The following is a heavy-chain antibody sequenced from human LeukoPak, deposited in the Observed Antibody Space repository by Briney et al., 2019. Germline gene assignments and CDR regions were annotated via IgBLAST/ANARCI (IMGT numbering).Heavy chain of an antibody. CDR1: GGSFSGYY. V-gene: IGHV4-34*01. D-gene: IGHD2-2*02. CDR2: INHSGST. Sequence: KPSETLSLTCAVYGGSFSGYYWSWIRQPPGKGLEWIGEINHSGSTYYNPSLKSRVTISVDTSKNQFSLKLSSVTAADTAVYYCASPRYCSSTSCYTSEFDYWGQGTLVTVSS. J-gene: IGHJ4*02. CDR3: ASPRYCSSTSCYTSEFDY.